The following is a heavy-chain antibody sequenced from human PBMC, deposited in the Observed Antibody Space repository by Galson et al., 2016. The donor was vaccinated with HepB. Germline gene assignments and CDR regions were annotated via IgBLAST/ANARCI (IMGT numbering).Heavy chain of an antibody. J-gene: IGHJ4*02. CDR2: IYSGGST. D-gene: IGHD6-13*01. Sequence: SLRLSCAASGFTVSNNYMRWVRQAPGKGLEWVSLIYSGGSTYYADSVKGSFTISSNNSKNTLDLQMNSLRDEDTAVYYCARGGGPAAAVWGQGTLVTVSS. CDR3: ARGGGPAAAV. V-gene: IGHV3-66*01. CDR1: GFTVSNNY.